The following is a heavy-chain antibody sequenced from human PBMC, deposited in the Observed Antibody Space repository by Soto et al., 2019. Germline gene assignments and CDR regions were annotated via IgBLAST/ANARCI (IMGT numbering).Heavy chain of an antibody. CDR1: GFTFSSYS. V-gene: IGHV3-21*01. CDR2: ISSSSSYI. D-gene: IGHD3-10*01. Sequence: GGSLRLSCAASGFTFSSYSMNWVRQAPGKGLEWVSSISSSSSYIYYADSVKGRFTISRDNAKNSLYLQMNSLGAEDTAVYYCAREGTTYYYGSGSYLYGMDVWGQGTTVTVSS. CDR3: AREGTTYYYGSGSYLYGMDV. J-gene: IGHJ6*02.